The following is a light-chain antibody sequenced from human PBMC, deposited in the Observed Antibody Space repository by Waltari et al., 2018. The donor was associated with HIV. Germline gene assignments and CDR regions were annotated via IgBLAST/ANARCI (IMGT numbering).Light chain of an antibody. V-gene: IGLV1-47*01. J-gene: IGLJ1*01. Sequence: QSVLTQPPSASGTPGQRVTISCSGTTSNVGSNFVSWYQQLPGTAPKLLIYRDNRRPSGCLDRFSGSKSGASASLAISGLRSEDEADYYCATWDGSLGGAYVFGAGTKVSVL. CDR1: TSNVGSNF. CDR2: RDN. CDR3: ATWDGSLGGAYV.